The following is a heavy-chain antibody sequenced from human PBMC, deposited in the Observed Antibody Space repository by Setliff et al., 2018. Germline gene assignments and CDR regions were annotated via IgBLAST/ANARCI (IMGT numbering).Heavy chain of an antibody. D-gene: IGHD6-19*01. Sequence: NPSETLSLTCTVSGDSISAASIMAWIRQPPGKGLEFIGYVYYSGAAKYDPSLKSRVTMSVDTSKTQFSLKLTSVTAADTAMYYCARDTSSDWAAWFDPWGQGILVTVSS. CDR1: GDSISAAS. V-gene: IGHV4-59*12. CDR3: ARDTSSDWAAWFDP. CDR2: VYYSGAA. J-gene: IGHJ5*02.